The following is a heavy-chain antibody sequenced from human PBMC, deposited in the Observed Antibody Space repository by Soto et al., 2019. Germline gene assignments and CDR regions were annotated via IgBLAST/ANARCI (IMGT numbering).Heavy chain of an antibody. D-gene: IGHD5-12*01. CDR2: ISYDGSNK. CDR3: ESEMATRGFDY. V-gene: IGHV3-30*03. Sequence: QVQLVESGGGVVQPGRSLRLSCAASGFTFISYGRHWVRQAPAKGLEWVAVISYDGSNKYYADSVKGRFTISRDNSKNTLYLHMNSLRAADTAVYYCESEMATRGFDYWGQGTLVTVSS. J-gene: IGHJ4*02. CDR1: GFTFISYG.